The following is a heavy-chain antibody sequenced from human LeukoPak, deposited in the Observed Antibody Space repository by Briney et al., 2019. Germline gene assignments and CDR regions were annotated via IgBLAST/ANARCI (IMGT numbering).Heavy chain of an antibody. J-gene: IGHJ4*02. V-gene: IGHV3-23*01. D-gene: IGHD4-17*01. Sequence: GGSLRLSCAASGFTFSSSAMSWVRQVPGKGLEWVSGISASGGSTYYADSVRGRFTISRDNSKNTLYLQMNSLRAEDTAVYYCAKPGDTRTSGAADIDYWGQGTLVTVSS. CDR1: GFTFSSSA. CDR3: AKPGDTRTSGAADIDY. CDR2: ISASGGST.